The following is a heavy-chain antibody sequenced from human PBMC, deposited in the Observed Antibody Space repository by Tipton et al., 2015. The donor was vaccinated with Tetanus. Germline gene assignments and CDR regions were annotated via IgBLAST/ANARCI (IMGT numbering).Heavy chain of an antibody. CDR3: ARSADNWFDP. CDR2: VYYNGNS. V-gene: IGHV4-39*01. J-gene: IGHJ5*02. CDR1: GGSLSSGTFY. Sequence: LRLSCTLSGGSLSSGTFYWDWIRHSPGKGLEWIGNVYYNGNSLQNPSLKSRVTLSLDKSKNQFSLKLRSVTAADTAVYYCARSADNWFDPWGQGTLVTVSS.